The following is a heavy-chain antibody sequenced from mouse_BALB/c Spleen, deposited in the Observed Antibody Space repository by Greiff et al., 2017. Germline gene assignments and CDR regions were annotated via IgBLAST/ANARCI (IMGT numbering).Heavy chain of an antibody. CDR3: ARFITTATAAMDY. CDR1: GDSITSGY. CDR2: ISYSGST. V-gene: IGHV3-8*02. D-gene: IGHD1-2*01. J-gene: IGHJ4*01. Sequence: EVQLQQSGPSLVKPSQTLSLTCSVTGDSITSGYWNWIRKFPGNKLEYMGYISYSGSTYYNPSLKSRISITRDTSKNQYYLQLNSVTTEDTATYYCARFITTATAAMDYWGQGTSVTVSS.